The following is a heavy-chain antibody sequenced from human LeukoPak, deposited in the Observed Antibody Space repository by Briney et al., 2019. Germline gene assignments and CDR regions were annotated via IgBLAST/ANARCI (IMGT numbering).Heavy chain of an antibody. CDR2: INHSGST. CDR1: GGSFSGYY. V-gene: IGHV4-34*01. CDR3: ARGPGGDCSSTSCSHYYYYGMDV. Sequence: SETLSLTCAVYGGSFSGYYWSWIRQPPGKGLEWIGEINHSGSTNYNPSLKSRVTISLDTSKNQFSLKLSSVTAADTAVYYCARGPGGDCSSTSCSHYYYYGMDVWGQGTTVTVSS. J-gene: IGHJ6*02. D-gene: IGHD2-2*01.